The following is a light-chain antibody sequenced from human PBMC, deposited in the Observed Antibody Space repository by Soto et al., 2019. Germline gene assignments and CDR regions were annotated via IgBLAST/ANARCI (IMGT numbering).Light chain of an antibody. V-gene: IGKV3-15*01. CDR1: QSVSGN. CDR2: GAS. CDR3: QQYSSWPRT. Sequence: EIMMTQSPDTLSVSPGERATLSCRASQSVSGNLAWYQQNPGQAPRPLIYGASARATCIPARFSGSGSGTEFTLTISSLQYEDFAVYYCQQYSSWPRTFGQGTKVEIK. J-gene: IGKJ1*01.